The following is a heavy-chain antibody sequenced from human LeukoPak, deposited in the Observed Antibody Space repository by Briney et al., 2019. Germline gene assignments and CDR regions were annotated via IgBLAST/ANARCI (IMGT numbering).Heavy chain of an antibody. Sequence: SETLSLTCAVYGGSFSGYDWSWIRQPPGKGLEWIGEINHSGSTNYNPSLKSRVTISLDTSKNQFSLKLSSVTAADTAVYYCASGGNSSSWSALDYWGQGTLVTVSS. CDR2: INHSGST. V-gene: IGHV4-34*01. CDR1: GGSFSGYD. CDR3: ASGGNSSSWSALDY. J-gene: IGHJ4*02. D-gene: IGHD6-13*01.